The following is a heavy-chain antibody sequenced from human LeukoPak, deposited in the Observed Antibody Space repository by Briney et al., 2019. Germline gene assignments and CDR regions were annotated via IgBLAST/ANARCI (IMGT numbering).Heavy chain of an antibody. CDR1: GFTFSSYS. J-gene: IGHJ5*02. CDR2: ISSSSSYI. V-gene: IGHV3-21*04. D-gene: IGHD6-13*01. Sequence: GGSLRLSCAASGFTFSSYSMNWVRQAPGKGLEWVSSISSSSSYIYYADSVKGRFTISRDNAKNSLYLQMNSLRAEDTALYYCARGGDSSSWFDPWGQGTLVTVSS. CDR3: ARGGDSSSWFDP.